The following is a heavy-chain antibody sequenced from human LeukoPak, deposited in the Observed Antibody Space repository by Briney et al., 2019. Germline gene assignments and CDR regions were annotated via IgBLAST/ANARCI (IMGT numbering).Heavy chain of an antibody. CDR3: AKAARRVGATPDAFDN. J-gene: IGHJ3*02. CDR2: ISCSGGST. V-gene: IGHV3-23*01. D-gene: IGHD1-26*01. Sequence: GGSLRLSCAASGFTLSSYAMSWVRQAPGKGLERVTSISCSGGSTYYADSVKGRFTISRDNSKNTLYLQMNSVRAEDTAVYYCAKAARRVGATPDAFDNWGQGTMVTVSS. CDR1: GFTLSSYA.